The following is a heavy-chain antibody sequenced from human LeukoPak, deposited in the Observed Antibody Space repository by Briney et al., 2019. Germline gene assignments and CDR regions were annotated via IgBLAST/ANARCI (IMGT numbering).Heavy chain of an antibody. CDR1: GYTFTSYY. CDR2: INPSGGST. V-gene: IGHV1-46*01. Sequence: ASVKVSCKASGYTFTSYYMHWVRQAPGQGLEWMGIINPSGGSTSYAQKFQGRVTMTRDMSTSTAYMELSSLRSEDTAVYYCARGGPYIAAAARFDYWGQGTLVTVSS. J-gene: IGHJ4*02. D-gene: IGHD6-13*01. CDR3: ARGGPYIAAAARFDY.